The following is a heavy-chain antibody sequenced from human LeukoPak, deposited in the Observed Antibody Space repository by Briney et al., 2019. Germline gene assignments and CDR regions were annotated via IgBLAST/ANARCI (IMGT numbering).Heavy chain of an antibody. Sequence: SQTLSLTCAVSGSSISSGGYSWSWIRQPPGKGLEWIGYIYHSGSTYYNPSLRSRVTISVDRPKNQFSLKLSSVTAADTAVYYCARDSKGWFDPWGQGTLVTVSS. CDR2: IYHSGST. CDR3: ARDSKGWFDP. CDR1: GSSISSGGYS. J-gene: IGHJ5*02. V-gene: IGHV4-30-2*01.